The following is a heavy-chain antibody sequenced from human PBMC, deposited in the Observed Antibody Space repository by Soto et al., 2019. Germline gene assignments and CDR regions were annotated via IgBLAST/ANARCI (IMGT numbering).Heavy chain of an antibody. CDR2: INHSGST. Sequence: SETLSLTCAVYGGSFSGYYWSWIRQPPGQGLEWIGEINHSGSTNYNPSLKSRVTISVDTSKNQFSLKLSSVTAADTAVYYCASRHYYYDSSGSDYWGQGTLVTVSS. V-gene: IGHV4-34*01. D-gene: IGHD3-22*01. CDR1: GGSFSGYY. J-gene: IGHJ4*02. CDR3: ASRHYYYDSSGSDY.